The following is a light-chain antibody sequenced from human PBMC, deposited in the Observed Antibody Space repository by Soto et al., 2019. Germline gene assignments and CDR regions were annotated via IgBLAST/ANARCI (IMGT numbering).Light chain of an antibody. Sequence: IQLTQSPSSLSASVGDRVTITCRASQGISSYLAWYQQKPGKAPNLLIYAASTLQSGVPSRFSGSGSGTDFTLTISSLQPEDFATYYCQQLTSYPPTFGGGTKVEIK. J-gene: IGKJ4*01. CDR3: QQLTSYPPT. CDR2: AAS. CDR1: QGISSY. V-gene: IGKV1-9*01.